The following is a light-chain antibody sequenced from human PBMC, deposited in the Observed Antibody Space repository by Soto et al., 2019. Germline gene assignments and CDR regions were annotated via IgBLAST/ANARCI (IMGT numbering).Light chain of an antibody. CDR3: NSYTTSSTYV. Sequence: QSVLTQPASVSGSPGQSITISCTGTSSDIGTYNRVSWYQQPPGTAPKLIIYEVRNRPSGASNRFSGFKSGNTAYLIISGLQAEDEADYFCNSYTTSSTYVFGTGTKVTVL. V-gene: IGLV2-14*01. CDR2: EVR. J-gene: IGLJ1*01. CDR1: SSDIGTYNR.